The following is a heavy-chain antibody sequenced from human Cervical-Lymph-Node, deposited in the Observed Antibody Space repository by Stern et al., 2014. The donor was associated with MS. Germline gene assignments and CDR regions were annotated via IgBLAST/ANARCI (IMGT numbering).Heavy chain of an antibody. CDR3: ALSSETSDRWDSLGCDL. CDR2: ILPVVGTP. V-gene: IGHV1-69*01. CDR1: GCTFSKFP. Sequence: VPLVESGAEVTKPGSSVKVSCTASGCTFSKFPISLVRQAPGPGLARMGGILPVVGTPTDAQEFRGRVTSTADVSTSTVYMELSSLRSDDAAVYYCALSSETSDRWDSLGCDLWGQGTLVTVSS. J-gene: IGHJ5*02. D-gene: IGHD1-14*01.